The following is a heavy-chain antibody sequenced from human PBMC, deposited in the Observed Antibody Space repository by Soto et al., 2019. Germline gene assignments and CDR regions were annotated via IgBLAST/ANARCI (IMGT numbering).Heavy chain of an antibody. CDR2: ISAYNGNT. D-gene: IGHD6-13*01. CDR3: ARASAYSTPWSFDN. J-gene: IGHJ4*02. Sequence: ASVKVSCKASGYTFTSYGISWVRQAPGQGLEWMGWISAYNGNTNYAQKLQGRVTMTTDTAANTAHMELGGLRSDDTAVYYCARASAYSTPWSFDNWGQGTLVTVSS. V-gene: IGHV1-18*04. CDR1: GYTFTSYG.